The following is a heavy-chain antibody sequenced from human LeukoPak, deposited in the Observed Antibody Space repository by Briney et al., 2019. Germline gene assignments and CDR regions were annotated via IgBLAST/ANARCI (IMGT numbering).Heavy chain of an antibody. CDR1: GYTFTGYY. D-gene: IGHD6-13*01. CDR3: AREVISSSWFPFDY. Sequence: ASVKVSCKASGYTFTGYYMHWVRQAPGQGLEWMGWINPNSGGTNYAQKFQGRVTLTRDTSISTAYMELSRLRYDDTAVYYCAREVISSSWFPFDYWGQGTLVTVSS. V-gene: IGHV1-2*02. CDR2: INPNSGGT. J-gene: IGHJ4*02.